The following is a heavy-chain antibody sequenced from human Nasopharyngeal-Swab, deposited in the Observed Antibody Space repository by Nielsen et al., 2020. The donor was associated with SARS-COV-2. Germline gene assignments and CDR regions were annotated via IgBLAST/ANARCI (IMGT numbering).Heavy chain of an antibody. D-gene: IGHD1-26*01. CDR2: ILYSGST. J-gene: IGHJ3*02. Sequence: SETLSLTCTVSGGSISSYYWSWIRQPPGKGLEWIGHILYSGSTNYNPSLKSRVTISIDTSRNQFSLKLSSVTAADTAVYYCARLLSGTKPPHDAFDIWDQGTMVTVSS. V-gene: IGHV4-59*08. CDR3: ARLLSGTKPPHDAFDI. CDR1: GGSISSYY.